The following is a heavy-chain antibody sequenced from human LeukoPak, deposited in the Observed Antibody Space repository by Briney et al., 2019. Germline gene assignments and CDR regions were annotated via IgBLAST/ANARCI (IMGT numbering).Heavy chain of an antibody. CDR2: IYPGDSDT. CDR3: ARRGSGWYVDY. D-gene: IGHD6-19*01. Sequence: GESLKISCQASGYTFTSYWIGWVRQMPGKGLEWMGIIYPGDSDTRYSPSFQGQVSISVDKSISTAYLQWSSLKASDTAMYYCARRGSGWYVDYWGQGTLVTVSS. V-gene: IGHV5-51*01. J-gene: IGHJ4*02. CDR1: GYTFTSYW.